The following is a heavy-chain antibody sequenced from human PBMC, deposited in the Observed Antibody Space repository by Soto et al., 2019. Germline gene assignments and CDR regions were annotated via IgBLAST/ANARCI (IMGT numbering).Heavy chain of an antibody. Sequence: EVQLLESGGGLVQPGGSLRLSCAASGFTFSSYSMNWVRQAPGKGLEWVASVGGGGDHTFYADSVKGRFTISRDDSQSTLFLQMNSLRADETAVYFCANRDSGSGRSPPLSNYRGQGTLVTVSS. CDR2: VGGGGDHT. V-gene: IGHV3-23*01. D-gene: IGHD3-10*01. J-gene: IGHJ4*02. CDR1: GFTFSSYS. CDR3: ANRDSGSGRSPPLSNY.